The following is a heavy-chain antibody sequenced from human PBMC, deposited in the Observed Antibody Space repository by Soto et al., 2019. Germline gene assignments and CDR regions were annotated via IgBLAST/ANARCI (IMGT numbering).Heavy chain of an antibody. J-gene: IGHJ4*02. CDR2: IEQDGSEK. CDR1: GFTFSRSS. D-gene: IGHD2-2*01. V-gene: IGHV3-7*01. Sequence: EVQLVESGGGLVQPGGSLRLSCAASGFTFSRSSMSWVRQAPGKGLEWVANIEQDGSEKNYEDSVKGRFTVSRDNAKNSLYLQMNSLRVEDTAVYYCAREGRGYCSSTTCPGIWGQGTLVTVSS. CDR3: AREGRGYCSSTTCPGI.